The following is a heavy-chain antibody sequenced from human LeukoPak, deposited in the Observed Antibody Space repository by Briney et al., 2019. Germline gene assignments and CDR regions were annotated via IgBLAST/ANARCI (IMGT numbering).Heavy chain of an antibody. J-gene: IGHJ4*02. Sequence: GGSLRLSCAASGFTFSSYAMRWVRQAAGKGREWVSAISGSGGSTYYADSVKGRFTISRDNSKNTLYLQMNSLRAEDTAVYYCARHPGIGGYWGQGTLVTVSS. D-gene: IGHD1-26*01. CDR3: ARHPGIGGY. CDR2: ISGSGGST. V-gene: IGHV3-23*01. CDR1: GFTFSSYA.